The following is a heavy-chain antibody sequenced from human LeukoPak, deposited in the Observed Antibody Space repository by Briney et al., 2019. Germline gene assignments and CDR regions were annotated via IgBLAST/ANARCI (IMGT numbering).Heavy chain of an antibody. D-gene: IGHD3-10*01. J-gene: IGHJ6*02. V-gene: IGHV3-30*03. CDR3: ARDLWFGEMNGMDV. CDR1: GFTFSSYG. Sequence: GGSLRLSCAASGFTFSSYGMHWVRQAPGKGLEWVAVISYDGSNKYYADSVKGRFTISRDNSKNTLYLQMNSLRAEDTAVYYCARDLWFGEMNGMDVWGQGTTVTVSS. CDR2: ISYDGSNK.